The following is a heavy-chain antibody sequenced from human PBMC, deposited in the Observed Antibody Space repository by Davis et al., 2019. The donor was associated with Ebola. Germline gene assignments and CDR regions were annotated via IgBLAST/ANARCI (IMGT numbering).Heavy chain of an antibody. D-gene: IGHD2-2*01. V-gene: IGHV3-30*04. J-gene: IGHJ3*02. CDR3: ARDHGFALGYCSSTSCSRGAFDI. CDR2: ISYDGNNQ. CDR1: GITFTDYA. Sequence: GESLKISCAASGITFTDYALHWVRQAPGKGLQWLAVISYDGNNQFYADSVRGRFTVSRDNSKNTLYLQMNSLRAEDTAVYYCARDHGFALGYCSSTSCSRGAFDIWGQGTMVTVSS.